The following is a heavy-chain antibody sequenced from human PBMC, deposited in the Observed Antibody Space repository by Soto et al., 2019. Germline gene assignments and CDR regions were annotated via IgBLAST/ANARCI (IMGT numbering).Heavy chain of an antibody. V-gene: IGHV4-39*01. D-gene: IGHD1-26*01. CDR3: ARLDSGSYYYYGMDV. Sequence: SSETLSLTCTVSGGSISSSSYYWGWIRQPPGKGLEWIGSIYYSGSTYYNPSLKSRVTISVDTSKNQFSLKLSSVTAADTAVYYCARLDSGSYYYYGMDVWGQGTTVTVSS. CDR1: GGSISSSSYY. J-gene: IGHJ6*02. CDR2: IYYSGST.